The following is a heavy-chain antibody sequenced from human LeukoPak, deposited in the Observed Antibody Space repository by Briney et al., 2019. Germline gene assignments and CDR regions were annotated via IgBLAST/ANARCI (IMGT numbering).Heavy chain of an antibody. V-gene: IGHV1-69*13. D-gene: IGHD5-18*01. CDR3: ARGLIRGYSYGYDLGDI. J-gene: IGHJ3*02. Sequence: GASVKVSCKASGGTFSSYAISWVRQAPGQGLEWMGGIIPIFGTANYAQKFQGRVTITADESTSTAYMELSSLRSEDTAVYYCARGLIRGYSYGYDLGDIWGQGTMVTVSS. CDR2: IIPIFGTA. CDR1: GGTFSSYA.